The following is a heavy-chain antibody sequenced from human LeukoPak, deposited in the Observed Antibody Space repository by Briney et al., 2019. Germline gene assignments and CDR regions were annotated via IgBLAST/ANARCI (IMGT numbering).Heavy chain of an antibody. CDR3: ARGTSVADHLDY. CDR1: GGSIRSNNW. J-gene: IGHJ4*02. V-gene: IGHV4-4*02. D-gene: IGHD1-14*01. Sequence: PSGTLSLTCAVSGGSIRSNNWWSWVRQPPGKGVEWIGEPYHHGATNYKPSLTKRFTLRVNKSKNPFSMGPSCVTAADPVVYYCARGTSVADHLDYWGEGSLVTVSS. CDR2: PYHHGAT.